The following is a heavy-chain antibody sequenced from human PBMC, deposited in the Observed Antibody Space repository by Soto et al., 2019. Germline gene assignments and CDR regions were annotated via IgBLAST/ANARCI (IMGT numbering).Heavy chain of an antibody. CDR2: IRSKANSYVT. J-gene: IGHJ3*02. Sequence: EVQLVESGGGLVQPGGSLKLSCAASGFTFSGSAMHWVRQASGKGLEWVGRIRSKANSYVTAYGASVKGRFTISRDDSENTAYLQMNSLKTEDTAVYYCTTDLYCSGGSCSEAGDALDIWGQGTLVIVSS. D-gene: IGHD2-15*01. CDR3: TTDLYCSGGSCSEAGDALDI. V-gene: IGHV3-73*02. CDR1: GFTFSGSA.